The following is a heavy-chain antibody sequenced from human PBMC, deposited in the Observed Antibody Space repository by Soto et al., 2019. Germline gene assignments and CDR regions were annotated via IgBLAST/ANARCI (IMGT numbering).Heavy chain of an antibody. CDR1: GGTFSSYA. CDR3: ARDRTVTPRGYYYYGMDV. J-gene: IGHJ6*02. D-gene: IGHD4-17*01. Sequence: VKVSCKASGGTFSSYAISWVRQAPGQGLEWMGGIIPIFGTANYAQKFQGRVTITADKSTSTAYMELSSLRSEDTAVYYCARDRTVTPRGYYYYGMDVWGQGTTVTVSS. V-gene: IGHV1-69*06. CDR2: IIPIFGTA.